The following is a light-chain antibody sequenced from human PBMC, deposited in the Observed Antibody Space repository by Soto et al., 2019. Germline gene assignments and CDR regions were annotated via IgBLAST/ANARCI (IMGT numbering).Light chain of an antibody. CDR1: QSISSW. CDR2: KAS. J-gene: IGKJ1*01. V-gene: IGKV1-5*03. Sequence: DIPMTQSPSTLPASVGDRVTITCRARQSISSWLAWYQQKPGKAPKLLIYKASSLESGVPSRFSGSGSGTEFTLTISSLQPDDFATYYCQQYNSSPTFGQGTKVEIK. CDR3: QQYNSSPT.